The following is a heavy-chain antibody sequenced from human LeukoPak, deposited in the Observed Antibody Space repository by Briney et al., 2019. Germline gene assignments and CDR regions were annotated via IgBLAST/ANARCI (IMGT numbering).Heavy chain of an antibody. J-gene: IGHJ4*02. CDR3: ATSVYGDLAQYYFDY. CDR2: IYYSGST. Sequence: SETLSLTCTVSGGSISSSSYYWGWIRQPPGKGLEWIGSIYYSGSTYYNPSLKSRVTISVDTSKNQFSLKLSSVTAADTAVYYCATSVYGDLAQYYFDYWGQGTLVTVSS. CDR1: GGSISSSSYY. V-gene: IGHV4-39*01. D-gene: IGHD4-17*01.